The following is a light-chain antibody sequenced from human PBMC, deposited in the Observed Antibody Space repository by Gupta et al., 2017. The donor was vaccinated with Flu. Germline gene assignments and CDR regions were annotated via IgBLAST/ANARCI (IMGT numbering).Light chain of an antibody. CDR1: KNVLSRHSNGKY. V-gene: IGKV4-1*01. CDR3: QQYYSTSPT. Sequence: SLGESATVDGKFSKNVLSRHSNGKYLTWYQQKPGKAPKLIIYCASSRETGVPYRFTGSGSGTDFTLTISSLQAEDLAAYYCQQYYSTSPTFGQGTRLEIK. J-gene: IGKJ5*01. CDR2: CAS.